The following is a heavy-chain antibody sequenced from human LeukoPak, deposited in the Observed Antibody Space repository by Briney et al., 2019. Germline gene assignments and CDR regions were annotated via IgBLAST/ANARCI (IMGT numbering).Heavy chain of an antibody. D-gene: IGHD3-16*01. J-gene: IGHJ4*02. CDR3: ARHWGALRGYFDY. CDR2: IYYSGST. Sequence: PETLSLTCTVSGGSISSYYWSWIRQPPGKGLEWIGYIYYSGSTNYNPSLKSRVTISVDTSKNQFSLKLSSVTAADTAVYYCARHWGALRGYFDYWGQGTLVTVSS. CDR1: GGSISSYY. V-gene: IGHV4-59*08.